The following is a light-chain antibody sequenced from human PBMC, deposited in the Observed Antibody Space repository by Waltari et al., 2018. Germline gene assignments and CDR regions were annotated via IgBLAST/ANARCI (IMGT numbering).Light chain of an antibody. CDR1: QSVSNNY. Sequence: EIVLTQSPDTLSLSPGERSTFYCRAGQSVSNNYLAWYPHKPGQAPRLLIYGASTRATGIPGRFTGSGSGTEFTLTITRLEAEDFAVYFCQQYGRSPRTFGQGTKLEIK. V-gene: IGKV3-20*01. J-gene: IGKJ2*01. CDR3: QQYGRSPRT. CDR2: GAS.